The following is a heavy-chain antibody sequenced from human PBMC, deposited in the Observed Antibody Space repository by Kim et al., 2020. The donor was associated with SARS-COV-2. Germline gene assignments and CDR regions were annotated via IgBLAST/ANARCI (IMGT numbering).Heavy chain of an antibody. CDR1: GFTFSSYA. Sequence: GGSLRLSCAASGFTFSSYAMSWVRQAPGKGLEWVSAISGSGGSTYYADSVKGRFTISRDNSKNTLYLQMNSLRAEDTAVYYCAKDRAYCGGDCYLGLDYWGQGTLVTVSS. CDR3: AKDRAYCGGDCYLGLDY. V-gene: IGHV3-23*01. D-gene: IGHD2-21*02. J-gene: IGHJ4*02. CDR2: ISGSGGST.